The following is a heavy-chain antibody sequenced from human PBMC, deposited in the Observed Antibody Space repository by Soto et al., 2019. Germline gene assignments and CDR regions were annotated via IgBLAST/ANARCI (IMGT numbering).Heavy chain of an antibody. J-gene: IGHJ4*02. CDR2: INHSGST. CDR3: ARAEVVVAASYY. D-gene: IGHD2-15*01. V-gene: IGHV4-34*01. Sequence: PSETLSLTCAVYGGSFSGYYWSWIRQPPGKGLEWIGEINHSGSTNYNPSLKSRVTISVDTSKNQFSLKLSSVTAADTAVYYCARAEVVVAASYYWGQGTLVTVSS. CDR1: GGSFSGYY.